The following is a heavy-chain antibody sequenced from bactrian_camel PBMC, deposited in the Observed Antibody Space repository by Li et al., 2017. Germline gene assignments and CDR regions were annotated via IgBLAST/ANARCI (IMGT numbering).Heavy chain of an antibody. CDR3: AARWRGGVYWYRPDRWNY. Sequence: VQLVESGGGSVQAGGTLNLSCLASGYTNSRTCMGWLRQVPGKEREWLGSIYTGGGNTYYADSVKGRFTISQDSAKNAVYLQMNSLKPEDTAMYYCAARWRGGVYWYRPDRWNYWGQGTQVTVS. D-gene: IGHD6*01. J-gene: IGHJ4*01. CDR2: IYTGGGNT. V-gene: IGHV3S40*01. CDR1: GYTNSRTC.